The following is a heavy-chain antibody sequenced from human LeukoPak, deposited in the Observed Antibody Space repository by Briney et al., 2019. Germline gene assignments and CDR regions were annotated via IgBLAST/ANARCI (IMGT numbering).Heavy chain of an antibody. CDR3: ARDPGSSAFDS. Sequence: GGSLRLSCAASGFTFTNYWVTWVRQAPGKGLEFVANINQDESVKNYVDSVKGRFTISRDNAENSLHLQMNSLRVEDTAVYYCARDPGSSAFDSWGQGTLVTVSS. J-gene: IGHJ4*02. V-gene: IGHV3-7*01. CDR2: INQDESVK. D-gene: IGHD5/OR15-5a*01. CDR1: GFTFTNYW.